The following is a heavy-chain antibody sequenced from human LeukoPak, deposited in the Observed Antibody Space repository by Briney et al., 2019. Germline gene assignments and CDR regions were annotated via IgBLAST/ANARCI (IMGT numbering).Heavy chain of an antibody. CDR1: GFTFSIYG. D-gene: IGHD4/OR15-4a*01. CDR2: ITPSGHT. CDR3: GQDWAWGAFGH. J-gene: IGHJ4*02. V-gene: IGHV3-23*01. Sequence: GGTLRLSCAAFGFTFSIYGMNWVRQAPGKGLEWVSGITPSGHTYYAASVQGRFTIHRDNSKNTLYLQMNRLGAEDTAIYYCGQDWAWGAFGHWGQGTLVTVSS.